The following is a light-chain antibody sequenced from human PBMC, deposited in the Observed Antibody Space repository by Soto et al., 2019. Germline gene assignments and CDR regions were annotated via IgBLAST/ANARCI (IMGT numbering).Light chain of an antibody. CDR3: HQTFSTLLA. V-gene: IGKV1-39*01. J-gene: IGKJ4*01. CDR2: AAS. Sequence: DIQMTQSPSTLSGSVGDRVTITCRASQTISSWLAWYQQKPGKAPKLLIYAASSLQSGVPSRFSGSGSGTEFTLTISSLQPEDFATYYCHQTFSTLLALGGGTKVDSK. CDR1: QTISSW.